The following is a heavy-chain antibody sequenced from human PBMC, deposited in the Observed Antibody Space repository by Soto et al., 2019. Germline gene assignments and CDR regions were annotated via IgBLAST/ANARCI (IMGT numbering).Heavy chain of an antibody. CDR3: AIHRSRPLVGYCCGGSCYSNYYYYYYMDV. V-gene: IGHV4-39*01. CDR2: IYYSGST. D-gene: IGHD2-15*01. J-gene: IGHJ6*03. Sequence: SETLSLTCTVSGGSISSSSYYWGWIRQPPGKGMEWIGSIYYSGSTYYNPSLKSRVTISVDTSKNQFSLKLSSVTAADTAVYYCAIHRSRPLVGYCCGGSCYSNYYYYYYMDVWGKGTTVTVSS. CDR1: GGSISSSSYY.